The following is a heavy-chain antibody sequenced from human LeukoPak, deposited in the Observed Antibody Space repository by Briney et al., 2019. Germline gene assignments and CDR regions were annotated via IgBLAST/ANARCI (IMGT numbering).Heavy chain of an antibody. CDR1: GDSLSSNSAA. Sequence: SQTLSLTCAISGDSLSSNSAAWAWVRQSPSRGLEWLGRTSYRSKWFYDYAVSVKSRRTINADTSKNQFSLQLNSVTPEDTAVYYCARDGHQLAGSFDYWGQGTLVTVSS. V-gene: IGHV6-1*01. D-gene: IGHD6-13*01. CDR2: TSYRSKWFY. J-gene: IGHJ4*02. CDR3: ARDGHQLAGSFDY.